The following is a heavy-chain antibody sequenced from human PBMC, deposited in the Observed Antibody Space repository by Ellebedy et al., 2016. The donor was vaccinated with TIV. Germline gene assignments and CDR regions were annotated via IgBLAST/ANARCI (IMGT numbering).Heavy chain of an antibody. CDR1: GFTFSSYA. CDR2: ISTNGGST. D-gene: IGHD5-18*01. V-gene: IGHV3-64D*06. Sequence: PGGSLRLSCSASGFTFSSYAMHWVRQAPGKGLEHLSTISTNGGSTFYVDSVKGRFTISRDNSKNTLFLQMSSLRPEDTAVYYCVRQYTYGYWYFDLWGRGTLVIVSS. J-gene: IGHJ2*01. CDR3: VRQYTYGYWYFDL.